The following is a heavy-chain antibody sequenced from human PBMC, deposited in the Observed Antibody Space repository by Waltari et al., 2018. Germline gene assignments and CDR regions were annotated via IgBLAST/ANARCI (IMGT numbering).Heavy chain of an antibody. Sequence: QVQLQQWGAGLLRPSETLSLTCAVYGVSLSDYYWTWIRQPLGKGLEWIGENNLAEITYYNPSREGRVSIVLDKSKNQFSLHLLSVTAADTALYYCVTGPRDKWVGRYSGEFFHHWGPGTLVTVSS. CDR1: GVSLSDYY. D-gene: IGHD6-19*01. J-gene: IGHJ1*01. CDR2: NNLAEIT. CDR3: VTGPRDKWVGRYSGEFFHH. V-gene: IGHV4-34*02.